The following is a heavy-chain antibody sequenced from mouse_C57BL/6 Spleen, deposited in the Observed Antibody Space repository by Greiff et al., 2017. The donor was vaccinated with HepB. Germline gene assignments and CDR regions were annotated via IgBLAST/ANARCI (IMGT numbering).Heavy chain of an antibody. J-gene: IGHJ2*01. CDR3: ARGFHYYGSTLYYFDY. V-gene: IGHV1-61*01. Sequence: QVQLQQPGAELVRPGSSVKLSCKASGYTFTSYWMDWVKQRPGQGLEWIGNIYPSDSDTHYNQKFKDKATLTVDKSSSTAYMQRSSLTSEDSAVYYDARGFHYYGSTLYYFDYWGQGTTLTVSS. D-gene: IGHD1-1*01. CDR2: IYPSDSDT. CDR1: GYTFTSYW.